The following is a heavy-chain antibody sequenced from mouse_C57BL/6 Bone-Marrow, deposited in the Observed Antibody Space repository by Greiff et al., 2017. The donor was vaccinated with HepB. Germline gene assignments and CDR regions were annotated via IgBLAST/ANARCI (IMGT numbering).Heavy chain of an antibody. D-gene: IGHD2-4*01. Sequence: VKLQESGPGLVQPSQSLSITCTVSGFSLTSYGVHWVRQSPGKGLEWLGVIWRGGSTDYNAAFMSRLSITKDNSKSQVFFKMNRLQADDTAIYYCAKKRDDYDAGRGGFDVWGTGTTVTVSS. J-gene: IGHJ1*03. CDR3: AKKRDDYDAGRGGFDV. V-gene: IGHV2-5*01. CDR1: GFSLTSYG. CDR2: IWRGGST.